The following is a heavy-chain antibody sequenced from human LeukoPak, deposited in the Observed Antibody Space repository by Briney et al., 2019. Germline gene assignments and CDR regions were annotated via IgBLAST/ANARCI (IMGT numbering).Heavy chain of an antibody. V-gene: IGHV1-2*02. CDR3: ARGGGGSDYDYETYFDW. CDR2: ISPNSGGT. J-gene: IGHJ4*02. D-gene: IGHD5-12*01. CDR1: GYTFAGYF. Sequence: GASVKVSCKASGYTFAGYFLYWVRPAPGQGLEWMGWISPNSGGTKLAQKFQGRVTMTRDTSISTAYMELHRLRPDDTAVYYCARGGGGSDYDYETYFDWWGQGTLVTVSS.